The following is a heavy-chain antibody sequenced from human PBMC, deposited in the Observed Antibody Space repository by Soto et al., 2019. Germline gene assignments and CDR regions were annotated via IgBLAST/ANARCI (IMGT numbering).Heavy chain of an antibody. J-gene: IGHJ5*02. D-gene: IGHD5-12*01. CDR1: GGSFSGYY. Sequence: PSETLSLTCAVCGGSFSGYYWSWIRQPPGKGLEWIGYIYYSGSTNYNPSLKSRVTISVDTPKNQFSLKLTSVTAADTAVYYCARGVATIGPWGQGTLVTVSS. CDR2: IYYSGST. CDR3: ARGVATIGP. V-gene: IGHV4-59*01.